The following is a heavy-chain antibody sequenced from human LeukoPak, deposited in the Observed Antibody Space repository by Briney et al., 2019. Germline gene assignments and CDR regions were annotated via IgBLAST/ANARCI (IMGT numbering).Heavy chain of an antibody. CDR3: ARSGEDYDILTGYLTYFDY. J-gene: IGHJ4*02. V-gene: IGHV3-48*03. CDR1: GFTFSSYE. D-gene: IGHD3-9*01. Sequence: PGGSLRLSCAASGFTFSSYEMNWVPQAPGEGLEWVLYISSSGSTIYYADSVKGRFTISRDNAKNSLYLQMNSLRAEDTAVYYCARSGEDYDILTGYLTYFDYWGQGTLVTVSS. CDR2: ISSSGSTI.